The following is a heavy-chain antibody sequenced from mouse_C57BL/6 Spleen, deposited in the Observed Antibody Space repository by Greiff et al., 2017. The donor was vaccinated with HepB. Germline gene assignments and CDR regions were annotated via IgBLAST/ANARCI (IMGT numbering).Heavy chain of an antibody. CDR3: ARHHYGYDD. CDR2: ISSCGSYT. V-gene: IGHV5-6*02. CDR1: GFTFSSYG. Sequence: DVMLVESGGDLVKPGGSLKLSCAASGFTFSSYGMSWVRQTPDKRLEWVATISSCGSYTYYPDSVKGRFTISRDNAKNTLYLQMSSLKSEDTAMYYCARHHYGYDDWGQGTTLTVSS. D-gene: IGHD2-2*01. J-gene: IGHJ2*01.